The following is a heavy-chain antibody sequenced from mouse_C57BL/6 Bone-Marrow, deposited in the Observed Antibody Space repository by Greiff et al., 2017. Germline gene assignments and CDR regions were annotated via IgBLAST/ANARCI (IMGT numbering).Heavy chain of an antibody. Sequence: QVQLQQPGAELVKPGASVKLSCKASGYTFTSYWMHWVKQRPGQGLEWIGMIHPNSGSTNYNEKFKSKATLTVEKSSSTAYMQLSSLTSEDSAVYYCASYYYGFNFGDWGKGTTLAVSS. CDR2: IHPNSGST. CDR1: GYTFTSYW. J-gene: IGHJ2*01. CDR3: ASYYYGFNFGD. V-gene: IGHV1-64*01. D-gene: IGHD1-1*01.